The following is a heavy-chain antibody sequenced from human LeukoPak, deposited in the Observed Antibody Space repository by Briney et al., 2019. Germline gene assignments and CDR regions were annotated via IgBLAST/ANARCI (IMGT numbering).Heavy chain of an antibody. CDR1: GDSMTSSNHY. Sequence: SETLSLTCTVSGDSMTSSNHYWVWIRQPPGTGLEWIGSIYYDGNTYYNPSLKSRVTISQDTSKNQFSLKVSSVTAADTAVYHCARRSHCTGGSCYPVWGQGTTVTVSS. D-gene: IGHD2-15*01. CDR2: IYYDGNT. CDR3: ARRSHCTGGSCYPV. J-gene: IGHJ6*02. V-gene: IGHV4-39*01.